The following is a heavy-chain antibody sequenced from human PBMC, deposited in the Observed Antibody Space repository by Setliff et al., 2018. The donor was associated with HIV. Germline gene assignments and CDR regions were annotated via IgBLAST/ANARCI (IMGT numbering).Heavy chain of an antibody. CDR3: ARHVGISIGGTRGDFDC. V-gene: IGHV4-34*01. CDR2: INHSGST. D-gene: IGHD6-13*01. Sequence: SETLSLTCTVSGGSISGYHWNWLRQTPGKGLEWIGEINHSGSTNYNPSLKSRVTISVDTSKNQFSLRLSSVTAADTAMYYCARHVGISIGGTRGDFDCWGQGTLVTVSS. CDR1: GGSISGYH. J-gene: IGHJ4*02.